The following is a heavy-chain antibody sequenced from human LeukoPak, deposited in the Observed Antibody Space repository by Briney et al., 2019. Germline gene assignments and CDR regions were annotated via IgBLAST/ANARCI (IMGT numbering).Heavy chain of an antibody. D-gene: IGHD4-17*01. CDR3: ARAVTTKNFNWFDP. J-gene: IGHJ5*02. CDR2: ISYDGSNK. CDR1: GFTFSSYA. V-gene: IGHV3-30-3*01. Sequence: GRSLRLSCAASGFTFSSYAMHWVRQAPGKGLEWVAVISYDGSNKYYADSVKGRFTISRDNSKNTLYLQMNSLRAEDTAVYYCARAVTTKNFNWFDPWGQGTLVTVSS.